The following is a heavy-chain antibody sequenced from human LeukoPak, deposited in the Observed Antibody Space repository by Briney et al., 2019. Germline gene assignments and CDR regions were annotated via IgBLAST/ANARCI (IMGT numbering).Heavy chain of an antibody. CDR1: GFTVSSNY. V-gene: IGHV3-66*01. CDR3: ARDRAVYGGNSDY. CDR2: IYSGGRT. Sequence: GGSLRLSCAASGFTVSSNYMSWVRQAPGKGLEWVSVIYSGGRTYYADSVKGRFTISRDNSKNTLYLQMNRLRAEDTAVYYCARDRAVYGGNSDYWGQGTLVTVSS. D-gene: IGHD4-23*01. J-gene: IGHJ4*02.